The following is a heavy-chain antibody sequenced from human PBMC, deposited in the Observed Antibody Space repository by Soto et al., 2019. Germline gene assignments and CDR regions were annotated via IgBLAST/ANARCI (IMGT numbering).Heavy chain of an antibody. CDR1: GFPFSSSW. J-gene: IGHJ5*02. D-gene: IGHD1-26*01. Sequence: EVQLVESGGDLVQPGGSLRLSCAASGFPFSSSWMHWLRHAPGKGLVWVSRINSGGTTSYYADSVKGRFTISRDNAKNTLYLQMNLLRVDDTAVYFCASGGSGTYGRFDPWGQGTLVSVSS. CDR2: INSGGTTS. CDR3: ASGGSGTYGRFDP. V-gene: IGHV3-74*01.